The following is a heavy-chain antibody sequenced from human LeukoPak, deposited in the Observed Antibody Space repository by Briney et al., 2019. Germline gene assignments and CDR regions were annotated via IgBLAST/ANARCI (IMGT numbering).Heavy chain of an antibody. V-gene: IGHV1-18*01. Sequence: ASVKVSCKASGYTLTSHGISWVRQAPGQGLEWMGWISAYNGNTNYAQKLQGRVTMTTDTSTSTAYMELRSLRSDDTAVYYCGRDVITMVRNQFDPWGQGTLVTVSS. D-gene: IGHD3-10*01. J-gene: IGHJ5*02. CDR2: ISAYNGNT. CDR3: GRDVITMVRNQFDP. CDR1: GYTLTSHG.